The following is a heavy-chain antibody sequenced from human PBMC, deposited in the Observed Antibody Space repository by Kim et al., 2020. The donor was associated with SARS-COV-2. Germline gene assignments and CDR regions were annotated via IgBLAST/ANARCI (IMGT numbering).Heavy chain of an antibody. D-gene: IGHD4-4*01. CDR2: ISWNSVII. V-gene: IGHV3-9*01. Sequence: GGSLRLSCAASGFTFDAYPMYWVRQTPGKGLEWVSRISWNSVIIAYADSVKGRFTVSRDNAKNSLYLQMTSLRTDDTAFYYCAKGDYNKYDALDYWGQGTLVTVSS. CDR3: AKGDYNKYDALDY. J-gene: IGHJ4*02. CDR1: GFTFDAYP.